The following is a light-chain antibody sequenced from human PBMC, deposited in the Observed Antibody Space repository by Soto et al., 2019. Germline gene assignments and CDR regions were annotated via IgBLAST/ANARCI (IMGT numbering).Light chain of an antibody. J-gene: IGKJ2*01. CDR2: AAS. V-gene: IGKV1-39*01. Sequence: DIQMTQSPSSLSASVGDRVTITFRSSQSISDYLNWYQQKPGKAPKLLIHAASSLQSGVPSRFSGSASGTDFTLTISSLQPEEFATYYCQQSYNTLLYTFGQGTKVDI. CDR1: QSISDY. CDR3: QQSYNTLLYT.